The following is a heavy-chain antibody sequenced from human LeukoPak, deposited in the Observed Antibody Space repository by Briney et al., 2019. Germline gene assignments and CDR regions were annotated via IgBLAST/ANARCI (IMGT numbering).Heavy chain of an antibody. CDR2: IYYSGST. Sequence: SETLPLTCTVSGGSISSGGYYWSWIRQHPGKGLEWIGYIYYSGSTYYNPSLKSRVTISVDTSKNQFSLKLSSVTAADTAVYYCARLSGYDLDYWGQGTLVTVSS. V-gene: IGHV4-31*03. D-gene: IGHD5-12*01. CDR1: GGSISSGGYY. CDR3: ARLSGYDLDY. J-gene: IGHJ4*02.